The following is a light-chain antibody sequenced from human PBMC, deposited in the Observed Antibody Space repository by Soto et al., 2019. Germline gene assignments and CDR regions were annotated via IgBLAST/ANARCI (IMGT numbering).Light chain of an antibody. CDR1: QILLYNNTYNY. CDR3: MQALQSLT. V-gene: IGKV2-28*01. CDR2: FGS. Sequence: EIVMTQSPLTLPVTPGEPSAVSCRASQILLYNNTYNYLDWYVQKPGQSPQLLIYFGSNRAPGVPDRFSGSGSGTDFTLKINRVEAEDVGTYYCMQALQSLTFGQGTRLEIK. J-gene: IGKJ5*01.